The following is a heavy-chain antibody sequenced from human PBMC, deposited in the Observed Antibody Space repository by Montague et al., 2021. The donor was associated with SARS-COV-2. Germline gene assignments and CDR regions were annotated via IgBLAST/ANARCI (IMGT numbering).Heavy chain of an antibody. CDR2: INHSGST. CDR3: ARDLGDY. V-gene: IGHV4-34*01. J-gene: IGHJ4*02. CDR1: GGSLSGYY. Sequence: SETLSLTCAVYGGSLSGYYWSWIRQPPGKGLEWIGEINHSGSTNYNPSLKSRVTISLDTSKNQFSLKLSSVTAADTAVYYCARDLGDYWGQGTLVTVSS.